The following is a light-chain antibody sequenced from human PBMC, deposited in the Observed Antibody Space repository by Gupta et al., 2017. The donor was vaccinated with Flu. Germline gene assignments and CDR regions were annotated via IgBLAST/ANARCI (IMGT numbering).Light chain of an antibody. CDR1: SSDVGSYNL. Sequence: QSALTQPASVSGSPGQSITISCTGTSSDVGSYNLVSWYQHQPGKVPKVIIYEATERPSGVSSRFSGSKSGNTASLTISGLQAEDEADYYCCSYAGGATLVFGGGTKLNVL. CDR3: CSYAGGATLV. V-gene: IGLV2-23*01. CDR2: EAT. J-gene: IGLJ2*01.